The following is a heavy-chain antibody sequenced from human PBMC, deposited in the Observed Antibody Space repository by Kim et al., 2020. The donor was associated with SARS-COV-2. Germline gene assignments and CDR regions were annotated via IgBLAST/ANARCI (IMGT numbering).Heavy chain of an antibody. CDR3: AHRRHSDSLYWGFDH. D-gene: IGHD2-8*02. V-gene: IGHV2-5*02. CDR2: IYWDDNK. Sequence: SGPTLVKPTQTLTLTCTFSEFSLSPSGVGVGWIRQPPGKALEWLALIYWDDNKHYSPSLKSRLTITKDTSKNQVVLKMINMDPVDTATYYCAHRRHSDSLYWGFDHWGQGTLVTVSS. J-gene: IGHJ5*02. CDR1: EFSLSPSGVG.